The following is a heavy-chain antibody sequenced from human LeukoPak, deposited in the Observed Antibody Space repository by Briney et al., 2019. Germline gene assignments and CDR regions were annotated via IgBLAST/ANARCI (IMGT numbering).Heavy chain of an antibody. CDR1: GYTFTSYG. D-gene: IGHD1-26*01. CDR3: ARNTGHRLVGTTNYFDY. V-gene: IGHV1-18*01. CDR2: ISGYNGNT. Sequence: ASVKVSCKASGYTFTSYGITWVRQAPGQGLECMGWISGYNGNTNYAQTLQGRVTMTTDTSTSTTYMELRSLRSDDTAVYYCARNTGHRLVGTTNYFDYWGQGTPVTVSS. J-gene: IGHJ4*02.